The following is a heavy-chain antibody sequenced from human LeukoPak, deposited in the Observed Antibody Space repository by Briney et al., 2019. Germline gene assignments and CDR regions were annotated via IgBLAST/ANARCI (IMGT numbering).Heavy chain of an antibody. CDR3: ARANDYGSLGVY. D-gene: IGHD4-17*01. V-gene: IGHV3-23*01. Sequence: GGSLRLSCAASGLTFSTYPMNWVRQAPGKGLEWVSVIGAGGRFTHYADSVKGRFTISSDNSKNTLYLQMNSLRAEDTAVYYCARANDYGSLGVYWGQGTLVTVSS. CDR2: IGAGGRFT. CDR1: GLTFSTYP. J-gene: IGHJ4*02.